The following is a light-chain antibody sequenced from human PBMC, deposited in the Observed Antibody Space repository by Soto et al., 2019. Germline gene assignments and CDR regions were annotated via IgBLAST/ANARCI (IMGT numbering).Light chain of an antibody. Sequence: QSALTQPPSASGSPGQSGTISCTGTSSDVGVYNYVSWYQQYPGRAPKLMIYEVTKRPSGVPDRFSGSKSGNTASLTVSGLQAEDEADYYCSSYAASNNFYFVFGGGTKVTV. V-gene: IGLV2-8*01. CDR3: SSYAASNNFYFV. J-gene: IGLJ3*02. CDR1: SSDVGVYNY. CDR2: EVT.